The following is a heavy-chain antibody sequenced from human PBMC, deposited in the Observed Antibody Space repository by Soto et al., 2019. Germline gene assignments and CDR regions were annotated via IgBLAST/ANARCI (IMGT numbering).Heavy chain of an antibody. V-gene: IGHV4-39*01. Sequence: SETLSLTCTVSGGSISSSSYYWGWIRQPPGKGLEWIGSIYYSGSTYYNPSLKSRVTISVDTSKNQFSLKLSSVTAADTAVYYCAIVEYSSSYNWFDPWGQGTLVTVS. CDR1: GGSISSSSYY. CDR2: IYYSGST. D-gene: IGHD6-6*01. CDR3: AIVEYSSSYNWFDP. J-gene: IGHJ5*02.